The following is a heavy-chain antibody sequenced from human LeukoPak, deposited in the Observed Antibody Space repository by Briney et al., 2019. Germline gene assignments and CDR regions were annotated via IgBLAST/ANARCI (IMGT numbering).Heavy chain of an antibody. Sequence: ASVKVSCKASGYTFTSYDINWVRQATGQGLEWMGWMNPNSGNTGYAQKFQGRVTMTRNTSISTAYMELSSLRSEDTAVYYCAKDLVPTTVTWLGAFDIWGQGTMVTVSS. J-gene: IGHJ3*02. CDR3: AKDLVPTTVTWLGAFDI. CDR1: GYTFTSYD. D-gene: IGHD4-17*01. V-gene: IGHV1-8*01. CDR2: MNPNSGNT.